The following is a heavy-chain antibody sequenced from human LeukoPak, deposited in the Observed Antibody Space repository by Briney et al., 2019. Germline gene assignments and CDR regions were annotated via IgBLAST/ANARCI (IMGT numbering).Heavy chain of an antibody. CDR3: AKGRRTPDY. CDR2: ISGSGDST. J-gene: IGHJ4*02. V-gene: IGHV3-23*01. CDR1: GFTFSSYT. D-gene: IGHD1-14*01. Sequence: GGSLRLSCAVSGFTFSSYTMSWVRQAPGKGLEWVSGISGSGDSTNYADSVKGRFTISRDNSKNTLRLQMNSLRAEDTAVYYCAKGRRTPDYWGQGTLATVSS.